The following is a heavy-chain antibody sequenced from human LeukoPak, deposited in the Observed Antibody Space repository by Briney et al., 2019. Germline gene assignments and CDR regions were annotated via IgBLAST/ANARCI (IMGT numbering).Heavy chain of an antibody. CDR1: GFTFSSYA. CDR2: ISGSGGST. J-gene: IGHJ4*02. CDR3: ANIYDFWLPYDY. Sequence: GGSLRLSCAASGFTFSSYAMSWVRQAPGKGLEWVSAISGSGGSTYYADPVKGRFTISRDNSKNTLYLQMNSLRAEDTAVYYCANIYDFWLPYDYWGQGTLVTVSS. V-gene: IGHV3-23*01. D-gene: IGHD3-3*01.